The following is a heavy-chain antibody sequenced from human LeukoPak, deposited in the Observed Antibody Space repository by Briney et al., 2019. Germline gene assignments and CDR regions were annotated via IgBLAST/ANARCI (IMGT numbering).Heavy chain of an antibody. CDR1: GFTFRSYA. D-gene: IGHD4-17*01. CDR2: ISNIATI. J-gene: IGHJ6*03. V-gene: IGHV3-23*01. Sequence: PGASLRLSFAPSGFTFRSYAMTCVRQAPGKGLEWVSEISNIATINYADSVKGRFTMSRDNSKNTLYLQMNSLRAEDTAVYYCAKNGGHPTENYYMDVWGKGTTVTVSS. CDR3: AKNGGHPTENYYMDV.